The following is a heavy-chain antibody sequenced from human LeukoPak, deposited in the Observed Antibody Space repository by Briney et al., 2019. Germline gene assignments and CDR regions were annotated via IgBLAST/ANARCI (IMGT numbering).Heavy chain of an antibody. D-gene: IGHD6-13*01. CDR2: MNPNSGNT. CDR3: ASGSRYDNAFDI. Sequence: GASVKVSCKASGYTFTSYDINWVRQATGQGLEWMGWMNPNSGNTGYAQKFQGRVTMTRNTSISTAYMELSSLRSEDTAVYYCASGSRYDNAFDIWGQGTMVTVSA. V-gene: IGHV1-8*01. CDR1: GYTFTSYD. J-gene: IGHJ3*02.